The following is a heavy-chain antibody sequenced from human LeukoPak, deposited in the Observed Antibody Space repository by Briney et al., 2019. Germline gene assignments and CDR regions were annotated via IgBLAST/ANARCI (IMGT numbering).Heavy chain of an antibody. CDR2: INHSGST. CDR1: GGSFSGYY. J-gene: IGHJ4*02. D-gene: IGHD6-13*01. Sequence: SETLSLTCAVYGGSFSGYYWSWIRQPPGKGLEWIGEINHSGSTNYNPSLKSRVTISVDTSENQFSLKLSSVTAADTAVYYCARTIYSSSWYFDYWGQGTLVTVSS. V-gene: IGHV4-34*01. CDR3: ARTIYSSSWYFDY.